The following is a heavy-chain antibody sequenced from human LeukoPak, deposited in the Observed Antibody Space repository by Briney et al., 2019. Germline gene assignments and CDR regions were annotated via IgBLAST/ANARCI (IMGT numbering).Heavy chain of an antibody. CDR3: ARRLTSSWYFAFDI. D-gene: IGHD6-13*01. V-gene: IGHV3-20*04. CDR1: GFTFDEYG. CDR2: INWNGGST. J-gene: IGHJ3*02. Sequence: PGGSLRLSCAASGFTFDEYGMSWVRQAPGKRLEWVSGINWNGGSTGYADSVKGRFTISRDNAKNSLYLQMNSLRAEDTALYYCARRLTSSWYFAFDIWGQGTMVTVSS.